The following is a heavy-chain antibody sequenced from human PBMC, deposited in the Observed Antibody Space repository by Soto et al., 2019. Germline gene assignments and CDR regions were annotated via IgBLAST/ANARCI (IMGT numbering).Heavy chain of an antibody. V-gene: IGHV1-69*13. D-gene: IGHD3-10*01. J-gene: IGHJ4*02. CDR1: GGTFSSYA. Sequence: SVKVSCKASGGTFSSYAISWVRQAPGQGLEWMGEIIPIFGTANYAQKFQGRVTITADESTSTAYMELSSLRSEDTAVYYCASPHGSGSYSFDYWGQGTLVTVSS. CDR2: IIPIFGTA. CDR3: ASPHGSGSYSFDY.